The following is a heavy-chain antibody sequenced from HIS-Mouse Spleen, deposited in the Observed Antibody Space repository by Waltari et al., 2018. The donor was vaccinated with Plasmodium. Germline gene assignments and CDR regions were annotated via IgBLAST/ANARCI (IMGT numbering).Heavy chain of an antibody. CDR1: GGSFSGYY. CDR2: INHSGRT. D-gene: IGHD3-3*01. V-gene: IGHV4-34*01. Sequence: QVQLQQWGAGLLKPSETLSLTCAVYGGSFSGYYWSWIRRPPGKGLEWIGEINHSGRTNYKPSLKSRVTISVDTSKNQFSLKLSAVTAADTAVYYCARVTSSGVYWYFDLWGRGTLVTVSS. CDR3: ARVTSSGVYWYFDL. J-gene: IGHJ2*01.